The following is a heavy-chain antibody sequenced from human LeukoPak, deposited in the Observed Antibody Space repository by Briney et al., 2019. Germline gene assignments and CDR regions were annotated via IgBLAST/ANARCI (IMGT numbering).Heavy chain of an antibody. CDR3: ASVAGSYERGYFDY. Sequence: SVKVSCEASGGTFSSYAISWVRQAPGQGLEWMGGIIPIFGTANYAQKFQGRVTITTDESTSTAYMELSSLRSEDTAVYYCASVAGSYERGYFDYWGQGTLVTVSS. CDR1: GGTFSSYA. V-gene: IGHV1-69*05. J-gene: IGHJ4*02. D-gene: IGHD1-26*01. CDR2: IIPIFGTA.